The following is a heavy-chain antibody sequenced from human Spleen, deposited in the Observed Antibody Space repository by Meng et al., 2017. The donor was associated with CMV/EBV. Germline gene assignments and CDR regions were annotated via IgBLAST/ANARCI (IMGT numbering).Heavy chain of an antibody. CDR1: GYTFTDYY. CDR2: INPNSGGT. CDR3: ARTHSFWSGYYSVRFDP. J-gene: IGHJ5*02. V-gene: IGHV1-2*02. D-gene: IGHD3-3*01. Sequence: ASVKVSCKASGYTFTDYYIHWVRQAPGQGLEWMGWINPNSGGTNYAQNFQSRVAMTRDTSISTAYMELSRLRSDDTAVYYCARTHSFWSGYYSVRFDPWGQGTLVTVS.